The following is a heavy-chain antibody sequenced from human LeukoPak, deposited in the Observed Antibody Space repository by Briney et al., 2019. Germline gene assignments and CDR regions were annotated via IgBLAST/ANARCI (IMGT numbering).Heavy chain of an antibody. CDR2: IHSSSAYT. Sequence: GGSLRLSCAASGFTFSDYYMNWIRQAPGKGLEWVSYIHSSSAYTNYADSVKGRFTVSRDNAKNSLYLQMNSLRAEDTAVYYCARTGDYESFDYWGQGTLVTVSS. CDR1: GFTFSDYY. V-gene: IGHV3-11*06. D-gene: IGHD4-17*01. J-gene: IGHJ4*02. CDR3: ARTGDYESFDY.